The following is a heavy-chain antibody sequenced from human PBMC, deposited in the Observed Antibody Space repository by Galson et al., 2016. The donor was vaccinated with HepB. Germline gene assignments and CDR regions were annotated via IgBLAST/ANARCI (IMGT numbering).Heavy chain of an antibody. Sequence: WSWIRQPPGKGLEWIGEINYAGSTKYNPSLKSRVTISVDTSKNQFSLKLSSMSAADTAVYFCARVVVAATNWFDPWGQGTLVTVSS. J-gene: IGHJ5*02. D-gene: IGHD2-15*01. V-gene: IGHV4-34*01. CDR3: ARVVVAATNWFDP. CDR2: INYAGST.